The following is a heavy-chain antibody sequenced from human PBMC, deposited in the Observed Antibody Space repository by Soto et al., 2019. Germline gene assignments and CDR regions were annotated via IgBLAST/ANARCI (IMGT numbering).Heavy chain of an antibody. V-gene: IGHV1-58*01. CDR2: IVVGSGNT. CDR3: AAVYYYDSSGYRPLGYYGMDV. CDR1: GFTFTSSA. J-gene: IGHJ6*02. D-gene: IGHD3-22*01. Sequence: ASVKVSCKASGFTFTSSAVQWVRQARGQRLEWIGWIVVGSGNTNYAQKFQERATITRDMSTSTAYMELSSLRSEDTAVYYCAAVYYYDSSGYRPLGYYGMDVWGQGTTVTVSS.